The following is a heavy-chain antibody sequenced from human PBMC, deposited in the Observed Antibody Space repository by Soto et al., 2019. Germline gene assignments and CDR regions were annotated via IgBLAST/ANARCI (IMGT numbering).Heavy chain of an antibody. CDR2: INSDGSST. Sequence: GGSLRLSCAASGFTFSSYWMHWVRQAPGKGLVCVSRINSDGSSTSYADSVKGRFTISRDNAKNTLYLQMNSLRAEDTAVYYCARGPTTFFYYYGMDVWGQGTTVTVSS. J-gene: IGHJ6*02. V-gene: IGHV3-74*01. CDR3: ARGPTTFFYYYGMDV. CDR1: GFTFSSYW. D-gene: IGHD3-3*01.